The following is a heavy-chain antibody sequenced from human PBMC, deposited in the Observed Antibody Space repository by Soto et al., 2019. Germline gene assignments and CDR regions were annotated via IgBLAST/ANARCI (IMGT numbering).Heavy chain of an antibody. CDR1: GFTFSSYW. CDR2: IKQDGSEK. Sequence: EVQLVESGGGLVQPGGSLRLSCAASGFTFSSYWMSWVRQAPGKGLEWVANIKQDGSEKYYVDSVKGRFTISRDNAKNSLYLQMNSLRAEDTAVYYCARDKPPSTDAFDIWGQGTMVTVSS. V-gene: IGHV3-7*01. J-gene: IGHJ3*02. CDR3: ARDKPPSTDAFDI.